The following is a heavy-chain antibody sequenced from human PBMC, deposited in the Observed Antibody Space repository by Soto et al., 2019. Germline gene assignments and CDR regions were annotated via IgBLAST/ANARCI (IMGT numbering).Heavy chain of an antibody. Sequence: GESLKISCKGSGYSFTSYWISWVRQMPGKGLEWMGRIDPSDSYTNYSPSFQGNVTIKADKSISTAYLQWSSLKASDTAMYYCARHPLYYDILTGYPFYYNYYGMDVWGQGTTVTVSS. V-gene: IGHV5-10-1*01. CDR3: ARHPLYYDILTGYPFYYNYYGMDV. D-gene: IGHD3-9*01. CDR1: GYSFTSYW. CDR2: IDPSDSYT. J-gene: IGHJ6*02.